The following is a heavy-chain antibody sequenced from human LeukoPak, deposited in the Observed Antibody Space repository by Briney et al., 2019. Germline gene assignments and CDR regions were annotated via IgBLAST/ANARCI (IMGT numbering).Heavy chain of an antibody. D-gene: IGHD3-10*01. J-gene: IGHJ3*02. Sequence: SETLSLTCAVYGGSFSGYYWGWIRQPPGKGLEWIGNIYYSGSTYYNPSLKSRVTISVDTSKNQFSLKLSSVTAADTAVYYCARLWFGELLGTPGAFDIWGQGTMVIVSS. V-gene: IGHV4-34*01. CDR2: IYYSGST. CDR3: ARLWFGELLGTPGAFDI. CDR1: GGSFSGYY.